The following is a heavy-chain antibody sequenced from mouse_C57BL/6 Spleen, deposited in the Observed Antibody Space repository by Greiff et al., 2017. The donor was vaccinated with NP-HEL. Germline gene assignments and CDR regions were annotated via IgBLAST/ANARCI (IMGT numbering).Heavy chain of an antibody. Sequence: EVKLVESGGGLVKPGGSLKLSCAASGFTFSSYAMSWVRQTPEKRLEWVATISDGGSYTYYPDNVKGRFTISRDNAKNNLYLQMSHLKSEDTAMYYCARDLVTTASSFAYWGQGTLVTVSA. J-gene: IGHJ3*01. V-gene: IGHV5-4*01. CDR1: GFTFSSYA. D-gene: IGHD2-2*01. CDR3: ARDLVTTASSFAY. CDR2: ISDGGSYT.